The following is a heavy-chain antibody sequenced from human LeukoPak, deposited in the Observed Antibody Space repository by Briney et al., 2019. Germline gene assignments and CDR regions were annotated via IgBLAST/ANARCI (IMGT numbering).Heavy chain of an antibody. Sequence: GGSLRLSCAASGFTYSSYWMSWVRQAPGKGLEWVANIKQNGSEKYYVDSVKGRFTISRDNAKNSRYLQMNSLRAEDTAVYYCARGHWFLWRTTVTSFDYWGKGTLVSVSS. V-gene: IGHV3-7*01. D-gene: IGHD4-11*01. J-gene: IGHJ4*02. CDR3: ARGHWFLWRTTVTSFDY. CDR2: IKQNGSEK. CDR1: GFTYSSYW.